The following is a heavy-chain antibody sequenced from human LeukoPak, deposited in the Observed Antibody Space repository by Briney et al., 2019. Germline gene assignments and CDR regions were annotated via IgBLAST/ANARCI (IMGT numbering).Heavy chain of an antibody. J-gene: IGHJ6*03. Sequence: SESLSLTCTVSGGSIGTYYWSWVRQSPGTGLEWIGYIYVTGTRYNPYLQSRVTISVDRSRNQFFLKMTSVTAADTAVYYCARHIGGGIEDMDVWGRGTKVTVSS. CDR2: IYVTGT. V-gene: IGHV4-59*08. D-gene: IGHD3-16*02. CDR3: ARHIGGGIEDMDV. CDR1: GGSIGTYY.